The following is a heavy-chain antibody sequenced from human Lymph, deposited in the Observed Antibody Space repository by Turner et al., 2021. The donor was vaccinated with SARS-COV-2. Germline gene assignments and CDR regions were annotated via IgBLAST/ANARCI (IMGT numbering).Heavy chain of an antibody. CDR1: GYTFTGYY. CDR3: ARDVERYNDFWSGYSGGYGLDV. Sequence: QVQLVQSGAEVKKPGASVKVSCKASGYTFTGYYMHWVRQAPGQGLEWMGWINPNSGGTNYAQKFQGRVTMTRDTSIITAYMELSRLRSDDTAVYYCARDVERYNDFWSGYSGGYGLDVWGQGTTVTVSS. J-gene: IGHJ6*02. V-gene: IGHV1-2*02. D-gene: IGHD3-3*01. CDR2: INPNSGGT.